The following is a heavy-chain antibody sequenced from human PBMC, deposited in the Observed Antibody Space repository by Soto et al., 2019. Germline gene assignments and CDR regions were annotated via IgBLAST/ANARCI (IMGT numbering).Heavy chain of an antibody. V-gene: IGHV5-51*01. CDR1: GYSFTSYW. J-gene: IGHJ4*02. D-gene: IGHD3-16*02. Sequence: GESLKISCKGSGYSFTSYWIGWVRQMPGKGLEWMGIIYPGDSDTRYSPSFQGQVTITADKSISTAYLQWSSLKASDTAMYNCVRPADYDSVWGSYRYFEYWGQGTLVTVSS. CDR3: VRPADYDSVWGSYRYFEY. CDR2: IYPGDSDT.